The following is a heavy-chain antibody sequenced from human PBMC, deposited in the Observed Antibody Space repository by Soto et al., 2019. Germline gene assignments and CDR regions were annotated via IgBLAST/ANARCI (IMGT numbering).Heavy chain of an antibody. Sequence: GGSLRLSCAASGFTFSSYEMNWVRQAPGKGLEWVSYISSSGSTIYYADSVKGRFTISRDNAKNSLYLQMNSLRAEDTAVYYCARGATRYYYGSGSNPPDVWGQGTTVTVSS. CDR1: GFTFSSYE. CDR3: ARGATRYYYGSGSNPPDV. D-gene: IGHD3-10*01. V-gene: IGHV3-48*03. J-gene: IGHJ6*02. CDR2: ISSSGSTI.